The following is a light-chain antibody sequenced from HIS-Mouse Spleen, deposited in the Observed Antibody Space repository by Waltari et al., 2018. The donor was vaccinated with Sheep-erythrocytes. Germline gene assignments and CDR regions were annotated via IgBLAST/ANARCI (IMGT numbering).Light chain of an antibody. CDR2: DVS. CDR3: SSYTSSSTWV. J-gene: IGLJ3*02. CDR1: SSAVGGYTY. V-gene: IGLV2-14*03. Sequence: QSALTQPASVSGSPGQSITIPCPGTSSAVGGYTYVSWYQQHPGKAPKLMIYDVSNRPSGVSNRFSGSKSGNTASLTISGLQAEDEADYYCSSYTSSSTWVFGGGTKLTVL.